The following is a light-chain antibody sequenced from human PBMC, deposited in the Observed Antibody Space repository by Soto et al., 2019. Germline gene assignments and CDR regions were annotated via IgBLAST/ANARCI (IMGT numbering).Light chain of an antibody. CDR1: KNNIGIYDC. CDR3: KSNAGRNTYV. Sequence: SLTHPRSSTGSRGQLVPISCTGTKNNIGIYDCVSCYQHHQGEAPRLLVYGVVQRPSGVPDRFTGSKVGNTASLPVSGLQAAEEAAYFGKSNAGRNTYVFGSGTKVTVL. J-gene: IGLJ1*01. CDR2: GVV. V-gene: IGLV2-8*01.